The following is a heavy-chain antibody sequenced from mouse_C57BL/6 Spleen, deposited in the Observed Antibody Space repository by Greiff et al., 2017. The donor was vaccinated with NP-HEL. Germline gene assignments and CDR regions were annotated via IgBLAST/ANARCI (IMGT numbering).Heavy chain of an antibody. D-gene: IGHD1-1*01. CDR2: ISYDGSN. J-gene: IGHJ1*03. CDR1: GYSITSGYY. CDR3: ARDGYYYGEGYFDV. Sequence: VQLQQSGPGLVKPSQSLSLTCSVTGYSITSGYYWNWIRQFPGNKLEWMGYISYDGSNNYNPSLKNRISITRDTSKNQFFLKLNSVTTEDTATYYCARDGYYYGEGYFDVWGTGTTVTVSS. V-gene: IGHV3-6*01.